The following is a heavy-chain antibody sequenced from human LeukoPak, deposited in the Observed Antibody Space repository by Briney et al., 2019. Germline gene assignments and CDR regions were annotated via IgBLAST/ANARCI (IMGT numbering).Heavy chain of an antibody. CDR3: ASVSSGWYFDY. CDR1: GFTFSSYA. V-gene: IGHV4-34*01. D-gene: IGHD6-19*01. J-gene: IGHJ4*02. Sequence: GSLRLSCAASGFTFSSYAMSWIRQPPGKGLEWIGEINHSGSTNYNPSLKSRVTISVDTSKNQFSLKLSSVTAADTAVYYCASVSSGWYFDYWGQGTLVTVS. CDR2: INHSGST.